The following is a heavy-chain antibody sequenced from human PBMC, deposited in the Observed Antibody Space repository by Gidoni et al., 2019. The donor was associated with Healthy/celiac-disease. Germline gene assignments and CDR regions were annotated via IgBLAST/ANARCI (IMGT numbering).Heavy chain of an antibody. Sequence: QVQLVQSGAEVKKPGASVKVSCKASGYTFTSYYMHWVRQAPGQGLEWMGIINPSGGSTSYAQKFQGRVTMTRDTSTSTVYMELSSLRSEDTAVYYCARAPFLTVTDNWFDPWGQGTLVTVSS. CDR1: GYTFTSYY. D-gene: IGHD4-17*01. V-gene: IGHV1-46*01. J-gene: IGHJ5*02. CDR2: INPSGGST. CDR3: ARAPFLTVTDNWFDP.